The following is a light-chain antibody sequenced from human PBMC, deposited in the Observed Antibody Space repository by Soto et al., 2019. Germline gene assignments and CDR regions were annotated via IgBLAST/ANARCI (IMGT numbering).Light chain of an antibody. J-gene: IGLJ2*01. CDR2: DVN. Sequence: QSALTQPASVSGSPGQSITISCTGTSSDVGGYDSVSWYQQHPGKAPKLMIYDVNNRPSGVSNRFSGSKSGNTASLTISGLQTEDEGDYYCSSYTSSSTLVFGGGTKLTVL. CDR1: SSDVGGYDS. V-gene: IGLV2-14*03. CDR3: SSYTSSSTLV.